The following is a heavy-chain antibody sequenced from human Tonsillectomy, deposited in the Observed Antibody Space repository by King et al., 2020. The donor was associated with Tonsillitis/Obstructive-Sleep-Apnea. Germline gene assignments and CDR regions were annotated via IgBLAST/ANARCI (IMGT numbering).Heavy chain of an antibody. D-gene: IGHD2-15*01. CDR3: ARELPGVVVATTPYYFDY. Sequence: LVQSGAEVKKPGASVKISCKASGFTLTSYYIHWVRQAPGHGLEWMGIINPSGGTTTYAQRLQGRVTMTRDTSTSTVYMELSSLRSEDTAFYYCARELPGVVVATTPYYFDYWGQGTLVTVSS. CDR1: GFTLTSYY. J-gene: IGHJ4*02. CDR2: INPSGGTT. V-gene: IGHV1-46*04.